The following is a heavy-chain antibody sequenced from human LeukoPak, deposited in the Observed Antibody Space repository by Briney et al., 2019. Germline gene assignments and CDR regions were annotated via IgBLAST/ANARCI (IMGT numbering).Heavy chain of an antibody. CDR1: GYTFTNYG. CDR2: ITAYNGYT. Sequence: ASVKVSCKASGYTFTNYGISWMRQAPGQGLGWMGWITAYNGYTNYAQKFQGRVTMTTDTSTSTAYMELRSLRSDDAAVYYRARLSGSYYIFDYWGQGTLVTVSS. D-gene: IGHD1-26*01. J-gene: IGHJ4*02. CDR3: ARLSGSYYIFDY. V-gene: IGHV1-18*01.